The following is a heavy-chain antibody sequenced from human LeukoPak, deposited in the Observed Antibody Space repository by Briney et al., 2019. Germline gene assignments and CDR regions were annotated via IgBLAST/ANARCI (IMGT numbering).Heavy chain of an antibody. J-gene: IGHJ4*02. D-gene: IGHD3-22*01. CDR3: ARGYDSSGYYTEFGY. V-gene: IGHV3-23*01. Sequence: GGSLRLSCAGSGFTFSSYAMSWVRQAPGKGLEWVSAISGSGGSTFYADSVKGRFTISRDNSKNTLYLQMSSLRAEDTAVYHCARGYDSSGYYTEFGYWGQGSLVTVSS. CDR1: GFTFSSYA. CDR2: ISGSGGST.